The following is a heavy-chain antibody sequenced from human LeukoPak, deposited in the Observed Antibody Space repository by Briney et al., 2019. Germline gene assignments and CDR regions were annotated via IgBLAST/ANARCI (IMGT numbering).Heavy chain of an antibody. CDR1: GGSISSYY. Sequence: PSETLSLTCSVSGGSISSYYWSWIRQPPGKGLEWIGYIYYSGSTNYNPSLKSRVTISVDTSKNQFSLKLSSVTVADTAVYYCARRMPFGGPGSYFPDMDVWGQGTTVTVSS. J-gene: IGHJ6*02. CDR3: ARRMPFGGPGSYFPDMDV. D-gene: IGHD3-10*01. CDR2: IYYSGST. V-gene: IGHV4-59*08.